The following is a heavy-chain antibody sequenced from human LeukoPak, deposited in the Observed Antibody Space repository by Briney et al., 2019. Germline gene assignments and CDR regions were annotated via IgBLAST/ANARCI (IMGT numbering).Heavy chain of an antibody. Sequence: SETLSLTCTVSGGSIGKFYWNWIRQTPGKGLEWIGEINHSGSTNYNPSLKSRVTISVDTSKNQFSLKLSSVTAADTAVYYCARWTRYCSSTSCHDYWGQGTLVTVSS. CDR2: INHSGST. CDR1: GGSIGKFY. J-gene: IGHJ4*02. CDR3: ARWTRYCSSTSCHDY. D-gene: IGHD2-2*01. V-gene: IGHV4-34*01.